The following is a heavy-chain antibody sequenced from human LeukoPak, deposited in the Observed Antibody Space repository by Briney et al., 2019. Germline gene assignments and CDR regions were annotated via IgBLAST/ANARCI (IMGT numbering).Heavy chain of an antibody. J-gene: IGHJ4*02. V-gene: IGHV4-34*01. Sequence: KPSETLSLTCAVSGASFSGFKWSWIRQPPGKGLEWIGEVSHTGNTNNNPSLKSRVTISLDASKNHFSLKLTSVTAADTALYFCARATYAVAGRFYFDFWGPGALVTVSS. CDR1: GASFSGFK. CDR2: VSHTGNT. CDR3: ARATYAVAGRFYFDF. D-gene: IGHD6-19*01.